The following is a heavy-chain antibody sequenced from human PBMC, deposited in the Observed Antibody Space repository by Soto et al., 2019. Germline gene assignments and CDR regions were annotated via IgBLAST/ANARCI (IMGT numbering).Heavy chain of an antibody. J-gene: IGHJ3*02. CDR2: INHSGST. CDR3: ATPIRYCSGGSCYSNAFDI. Sequence: QVQLQQWGAGLLKPSETLSLTCAVYGGSFSGYYWSWIRQPPGKGLEWIGEINHSGSTNYNPSLKSRVTISLDTSKNQFSLKLSSVTAADTAVYYCATPIRYCSGGSCYSNAFDIWGQGTMVTVSS. V-gene: IGHV4-34*01. D-gene: IGHD2-15*01. CDR1: GGSFSGYY.